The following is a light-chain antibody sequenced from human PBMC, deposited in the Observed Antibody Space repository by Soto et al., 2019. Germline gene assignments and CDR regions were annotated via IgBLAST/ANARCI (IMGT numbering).Light chain of an antibody. CDR3: SSYTSSSPIE. J-gene: IGLJ2*01. CDR2: EVS. CDR1: SSDVGGYNY. Sequence: QSVLTQPASVSGSPGQSITISCTGTSSDVGGYNYVSWYQQHPGKAPKLMIYEVSNRPSGVSNRFSGSKSGNTASLTISGLQAEDEADYYCSSYTSSSPIEFCGGTNFTVL. V-gene: IGLV2-14*01.